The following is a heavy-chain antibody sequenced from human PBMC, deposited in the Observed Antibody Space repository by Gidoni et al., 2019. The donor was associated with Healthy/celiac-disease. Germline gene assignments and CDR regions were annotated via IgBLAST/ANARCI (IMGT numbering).Heavy chain of an antibody. CDR2: IYYSGST. CDR3: VSCSGDAFYYYYGMDV. D-gene: IGHD2-15*01. V-gene: IGHV4-39*01. J-gene: IGHJ6*02. CDR1: GGSISSSSYY. Sequence: QLQLQESGPGLVKPSETLSLTCTVSGGSISSSSYYWGWIRQPPGKGLEWIGSIYYSGSTYYNPSLKSRVTISVDTSKNQFSLKLSSVTAADTAVYYCVSCSGDAFYYYYGMDVWGQGTTVTVSS.